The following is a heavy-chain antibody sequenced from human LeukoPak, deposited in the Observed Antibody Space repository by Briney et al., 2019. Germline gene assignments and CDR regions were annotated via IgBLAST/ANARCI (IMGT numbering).Heavy chain of an antibody. CDR2: IYYSGST. D-gene: IGHD2-21*02. J-gene: IGHJ1*01. V-gene: IGHV4-59*12. CDR1: GGSISSYY. CDR3: ASVVVTAINAEYFQH. Sequence: SETLSLTCTVSGGSISSYYWSWIRQPPGKGLEWIGYIYYSGSTNYNPSLKSRVTMSVDTSKNQFSLKLSSVTAADTAVYYCASVVVTAINAEYFQHWGQGTLVTVSS.